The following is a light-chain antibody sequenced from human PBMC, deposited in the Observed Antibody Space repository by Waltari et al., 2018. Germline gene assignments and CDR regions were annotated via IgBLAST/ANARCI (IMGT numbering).Light chain of an antibody. Sequence: DIVMTQSPDSLAVSLVERATINCKSSQSVLYSPNRKHYLAWFQQKPGQPPKLRIYWASTRESGVPDRFIGSGSGTDFTLAITSLQAEDVAVYYCQQYYGAPRTFGQGTKVEIK. J-gene: IGKJ1*01. CDR3: QQYYGAPRT. V-gene: IGKV4-1*01. CDR1: QSVLYSPNRKHY. CDR2: WAS.